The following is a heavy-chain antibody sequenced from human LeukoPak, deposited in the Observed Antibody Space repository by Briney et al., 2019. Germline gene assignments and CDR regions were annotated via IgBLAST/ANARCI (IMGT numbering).Heavy chain of an antibody. J-gene: IGHJ4*02. CDR2: INPSGGRT. CDR3: ARGRAYGGSDNN. Sequence: ASVKVSCKASGYTFSSYYMHWVRQAPGQGLEWMGIINPSGGRTSYVQKFQGRVTMTRNTSISTAYMELSSLRSEDTAVYYCARGRAYGGSDNNWGQGTLVTVSS. D-gene: IGHD4-23*01. CDR1: GYTFSSYY. V-gene: IGHV1-46*01.